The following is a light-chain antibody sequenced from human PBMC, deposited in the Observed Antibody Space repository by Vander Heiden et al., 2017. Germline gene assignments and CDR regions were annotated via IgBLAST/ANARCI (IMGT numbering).Light chain of an antibody. V-gene: IGKV1D-12*01. CDR1: QDISNW. CDR3: QQANSFPPT. J-gene: IGKJ4*01. CDR2: AAS. Sequence: DIQMTQSPSSVSASVGDRVTINCRASQDISNWLAWYQQKPGKAPNLLIYAASSMQSGVPLRFSGSGSGTDFTLTISSLQPEDFGTYYCQQANSFPPTFGGGTNVEIK.